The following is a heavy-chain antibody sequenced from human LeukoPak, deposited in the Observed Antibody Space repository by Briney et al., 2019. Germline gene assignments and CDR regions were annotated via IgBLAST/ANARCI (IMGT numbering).Heavy chain of an antibody. J-gene: IGHJ6*02. Sequence: ASVKVSCKASGYTFTGYYMHWVRQAPGQGLEWMGWINPNSGGTNYAQKFQGRVTTTRDTSISTAYMELSRLRSDDTAVYYCARDQGSLAAAGKASGMDVWGQGTTVTVSS. V-gene: IGHV1-2*02. D-gene: IGHD6-13*01. CDR2: INPNSGGT. CDR3: ARDQGSLAAAGKASGMDV. CDR1: GYTFTGYY.